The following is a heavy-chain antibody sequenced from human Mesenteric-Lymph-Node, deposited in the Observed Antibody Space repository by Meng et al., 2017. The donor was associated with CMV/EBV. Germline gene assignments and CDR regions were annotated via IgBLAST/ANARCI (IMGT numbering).Heavy chain of an antibody. J-gene: IGHJ6*02. CDR1: GFTFRSYD. CDR2: IKSKTDGGTT. V-gene: IGHV3-15*01. D-gene: IGHD6-13*01. CDR3: TTDFLVPRGSSWEYYYYGMDV. Sequence: GESLKISCAASGFTFRSYDMHWLRQAPGKGLEWVGRIKSKTDGGTTDYAAPVKGRFTISRDDSKNTLYLQMNSLKTEDTAVYYCTTDFLVPRGSSWEYYYYGMDVWGQGTTVTVSS.